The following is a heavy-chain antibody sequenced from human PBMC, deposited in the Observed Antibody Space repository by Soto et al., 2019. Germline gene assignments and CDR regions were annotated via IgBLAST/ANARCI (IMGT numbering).Heavy chain of an antibody. V-gene: IGHV4-4*07. CDR2: IYTSGST. CDR1: GGSISSYY. J-gene: IGHJ6*02. Sequence: SETLSLTCTVCGGSISSYYGSWIRQPAGKGLEWIGRIYTSGSTNYNPSLKSRVTMSVDTSKNQFSLKLSSVTAADTAVYYCARGVGSSSWYGRDYGMDVWGQGTTVTVSS. D-gene: IGHD6-13*01. CDR3: ARGVGSSSWYGRDYGMDV.